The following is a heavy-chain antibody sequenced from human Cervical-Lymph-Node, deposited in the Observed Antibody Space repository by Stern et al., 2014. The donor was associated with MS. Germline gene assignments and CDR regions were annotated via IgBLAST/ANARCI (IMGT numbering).Heavy chain of an antibody. CDR1: GFTFSSYT. CDR3: ANGSPLHY. J-gene: IGHJ4*02. CDR2: INTKSTYI. Sequence: VQLVESGGGLVKPGGSLRLSCAASGFTFSSYTMNWVRQAPGKGLEGVSSINTKSTYIYYADSVKGRFTVSRDNAKNSLYLQMSSLRGDDTAVYYCANGSPLHYWGQGTLVTVSS. D-gene: IGHD1-26*01. V-gene: IGHV3-21*01.